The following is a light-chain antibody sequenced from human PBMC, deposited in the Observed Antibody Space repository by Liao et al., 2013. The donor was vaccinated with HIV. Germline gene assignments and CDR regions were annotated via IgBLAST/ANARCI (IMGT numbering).Light chain of an antibody. Sequence: SYELTQPPSVSVSPGQTATIACSGDNLGDKYASWYQQKPGQSPVMVIYQDVQRPSGIPERFSGSNFGNTATLTISGTQAVDEADYYCQAWDTTSYVVFGGGTKLTVL. CDR1: NLGDKY. J-gene: IGLJ2*01. V-gene: IGLV3-1*01. CDR2: QDV. CDR3: QAWDTTSYVV.